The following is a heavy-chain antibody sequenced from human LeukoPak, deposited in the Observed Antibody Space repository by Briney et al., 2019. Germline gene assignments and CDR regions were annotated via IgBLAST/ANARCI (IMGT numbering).Heavy chain of an antibody. CDR1: RVSITNSSCY. J-gene: IGHJ4*02. V-gene: IGHV4-39*01. CDR3: ARRGNSGRSFDY. Sequence: PSETLSLTCAVFRVSITNSSCYWGWIRQPPGKGLEWIGGIYYTGTTYYSPSLNSRITISMDTSKNQFSLRLASVTAADTAVYYCARRGNSGRSFDYWGQGTLVAVSS. D-gene: IGHD4-23*01. CDR2: IYYTGTT.